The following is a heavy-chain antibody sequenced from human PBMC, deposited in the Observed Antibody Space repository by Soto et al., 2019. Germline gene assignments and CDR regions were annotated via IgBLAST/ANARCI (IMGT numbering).Heavy chain of an antibody. J-gene: IGHJ5*02. Sequence: SETLSLTCTVSGGSISRGDYYWSWVRQPPGKGLEWIGYIYHSGSTYYNPSLKSRVTISVDTSKNQFSLKLSSVTAADTAVYYCARERPDGARLDPWGQGTLVTFSS. V-gene: IGHV4-30-4*01. D-gene: IGHD6-6*01. CDR1: GGSISRGDYY. CDR3: ARERPDGARLDP. CDR2: IYHSGST.